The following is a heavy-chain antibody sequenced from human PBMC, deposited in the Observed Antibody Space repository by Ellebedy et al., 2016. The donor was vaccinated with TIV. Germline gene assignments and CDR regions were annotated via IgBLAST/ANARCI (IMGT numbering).Heavy chain of an antibody. V-gene: IGHV1-46*01. CDR3: ARGGGVTGSLDY. Sequence: AASVKVSCKTSGYTFTDYYIHWVRQAPGQGLEWMGLISPSGGSTRHAQEFQDRVTMTRDTSTSTVYRELISLRSEDTAVYYCARGGGVTGSLDYWGQGTLVTISS. J-gene: IGHJ4*02. CDR2: ISPSGGST. D-gene: IGHD3-10*01. CDR1: GYTFTDYY.